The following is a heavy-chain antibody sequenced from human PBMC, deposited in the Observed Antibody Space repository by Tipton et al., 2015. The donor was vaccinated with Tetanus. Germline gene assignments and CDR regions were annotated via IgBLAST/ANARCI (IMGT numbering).Heavy chain of an antibody. V-gene: IGHV4-4*07. Sequence: TLSLTCTVSGVSMIDSYWNWIRQPAGKGLEWIGRIYSSGTTNYDPSLRGLVTMSIDTSKNRFSLKLDSVTAADTAIYYCARAAGFLGLTHDFWGRGTLVSVSS. J-gene: IGHJ4*02. CDR2: IYSSGTT. D-gene: IGHD2/OR15-2a*01. CDR1: GVSMIDSY. CDR3: ARAAGFLGLTHDF.